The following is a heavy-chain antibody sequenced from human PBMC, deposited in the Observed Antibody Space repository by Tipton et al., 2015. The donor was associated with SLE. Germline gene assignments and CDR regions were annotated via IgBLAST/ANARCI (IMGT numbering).Heavy chain of an antibody. V-gene: IGHV1-46*01. CDR1: GYTFTSYY. CDR3: ARECSGTGCLDY. J-gene: IGHJ4*02. D-gene: IGHD2-8*02. Sequence: QSGPEVKKPGASVKVSCKASGYTFTSYYMHWVRQAPGQGLEWMGIINTSDGSTSYAQKFQGRVTMTRDTSTGTTYMALRSPRSDDTAIYYCARECSGTGCLDYWGQGTLVTVSS. CDR2: INTSDGST.